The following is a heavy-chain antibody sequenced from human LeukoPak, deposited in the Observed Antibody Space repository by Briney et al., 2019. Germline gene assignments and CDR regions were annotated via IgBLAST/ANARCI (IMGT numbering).Heavy chain of an antibody. CDR2: ISSSSSYI. CDR3: ASDITTIFGVVPH. J-gene: IGHJ4*02. D-gene: IGHD3-3*01. V-gene: IGHV3-21*01. Sequence: GGSLRLSCAASGFTFSSYSMNWVRQAPGKGLELVSSISSSSSYIYYADSVKGRFTISRDNAKNSLYLQMNSLRAEDTAVYYCASDITTIFGVVPHWGQGTLVTVSS. CDR1: GFTFSSYS.